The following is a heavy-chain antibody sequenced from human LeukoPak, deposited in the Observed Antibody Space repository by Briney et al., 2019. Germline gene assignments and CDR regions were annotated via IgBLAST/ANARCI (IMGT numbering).Heavy chain of an antibody. CDR2: IYYSGST. CDR3: ARHYPPGYTFDY. J-gene: IGHJ4*02. Sequence: PSETLSLTCTVSGGSISSYYWSWIRQPPGKGLEWIGYIYYSGSTNYNPSLKSRVTISVDTSKNQFSLKLSSVTAADTAVYYCARHYPPGYTFDYWGQGTQVTVSS. CDR1: GGSISSYY. V-gene: IGHV4-59*08. D-gene: IGHD5-12*01.